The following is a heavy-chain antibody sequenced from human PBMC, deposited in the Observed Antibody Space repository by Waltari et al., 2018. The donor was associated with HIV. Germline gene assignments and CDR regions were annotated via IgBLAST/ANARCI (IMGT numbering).Heavy chain of an antibody. D-gene: IGHD6-13*01. CDR1: GFTFSDYY. Sequence: QVHLVESGGGLVKPGGSLRLCCAASGFTFSDYYMTWIRQAPGKGLEWVSYITGSGNTIYYGDSVKGRFTISRDNAKNSLFLQMNSLRAEDTAVYYCARDRPRGAALFYYGMDVWGQGTTVTVSS. CDR2: ITGSGNTI. CDR3: ARDRPRGAALFYYGMDV. V-gene: IGHV3-11*01. J-gene: IGHJ6*02.